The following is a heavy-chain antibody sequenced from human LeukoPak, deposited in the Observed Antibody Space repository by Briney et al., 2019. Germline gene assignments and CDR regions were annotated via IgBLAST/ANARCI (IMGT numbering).Heavy chain of an antibody. V-gene: IGHV3-64*01. D-gene: IGHD6-13*01. J-gene: IGHJ4*02. CDR3: ARGIAARRVRGAAAGISDY. CDR1: GFTFSSYA. Sequence: PGGSLRLSCAASGFTFSSYAMHWVRQAPGKGLEYVSAISSNGGSTYYANSVKGRFTISRDNSKNTLYLQMGSLRAEDMAVYYCARGIAARRVRGAAAGISDYWGQGTLVTVSS. CDR2: ISSNGGST.